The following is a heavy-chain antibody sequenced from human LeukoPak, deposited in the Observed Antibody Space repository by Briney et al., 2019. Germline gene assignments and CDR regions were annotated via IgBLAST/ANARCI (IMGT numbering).Heavy chain of an antibody. J-gene: IGHJ5*02. V-gene: IGHV4-34*01. D-gene: IGHD3-3*01. CDR2: INHSRST. CDR1: GGSFSGYY. Sequence: SETLSLTCAVYGGSFSGYYWSWIRQPPGKGLEWIGEINHSRSTNYNPSLKSRVTISVDTSKNQFSLKLSSVTAADTAVYYCARGGSITIFGVVIHNWFDPWGQGTVVTVSS. CDR3: ARGGSITIFGVVIHNWFDP.